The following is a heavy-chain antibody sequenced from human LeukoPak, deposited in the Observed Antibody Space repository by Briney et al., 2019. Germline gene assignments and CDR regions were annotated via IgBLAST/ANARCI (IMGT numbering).Heavy chain of an antibody. CDR1: GGTFSSYA. J-gene: IGHJ4*02. CDR3: ARVRYRLAETYIDY. D-gene: IGHD3-16*01. Sequence: SVKVSCKASGGTFSSYAISWVRQAPGQGLEWLGGIIPIFGTANYAQKFQGRVTITADKSTSTAYMELSSLRSDDTAVYYCARVRYRLAETYIDYWGQGTLVTVSS. CDR2: IIPIFGTA. V-gene: IGHV1-69*06.